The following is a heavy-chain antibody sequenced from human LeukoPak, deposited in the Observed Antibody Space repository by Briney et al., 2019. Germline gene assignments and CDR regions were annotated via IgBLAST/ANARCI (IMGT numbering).Heavy chain of an antibody. CDR1: GFTVRSNY. Sequence: GGSLRLSCVVSGFTVRSNYMRWVRQAPGKGRECVSIIYSDGTTYYADSWKGRFTISRDNSENTLYLQMNSLRAEDTAMYYCTRDQYSSFHFGYWGQGTLVTVSS. CDR3: TRDQYSSFHFGY. D-gene: IGHD3-22*01. CDR2: IYSDGTT. V-gene: IGHV3-66*01. J-gene: IGHJ4*02.